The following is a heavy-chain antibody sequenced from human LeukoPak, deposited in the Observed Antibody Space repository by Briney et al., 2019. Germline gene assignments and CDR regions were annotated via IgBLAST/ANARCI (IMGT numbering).Heavy chain of an antibody. D-gene: IGHD2-21*02. CDR2: ISNGGSNK. CDR3: AREEAVVVVPVVRRWFDA. Sequence: GGSLRLSCAASGFTFSSYAMEWVRQAPGKGLEWVAVISNGGSNKYYADSLKGRFPNSRDNSQKTVYLQTNSLSAEDTALYYCAREEAVVVVPVVRRWFDAWGQGTLVTVSS. J-gene: IGHJ5*02. CDR1: GFTFSSYA. V-gene: IGHV3-30*04.